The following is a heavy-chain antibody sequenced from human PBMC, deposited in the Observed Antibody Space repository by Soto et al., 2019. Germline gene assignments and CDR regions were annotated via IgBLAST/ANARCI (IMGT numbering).Heavy chain of an antibody. Sequence: SETLSLTCAVYGGSFSGYYWSWIRQPPGKGLEWIGEINHSGSTNYNPSLKSRVTISVDTSKNQFSLKLSSVTAADTAVYYCARGLRPSTGTTGTIFSKWFDPWGQGTLVTVSS. D-gene: IGHD1-1*01. CDR1: GGSFSGYY. J-gene: IGHJ5*02. V-gene: IGHV4-34*01. CDR2: INHSGST. CDR3: ARGLRPSTGTTGTIFSKWFDP.